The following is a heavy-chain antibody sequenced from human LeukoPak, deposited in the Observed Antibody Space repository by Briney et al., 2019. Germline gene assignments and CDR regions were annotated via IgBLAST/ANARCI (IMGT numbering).Heavy chain of an antibody. J-gene: IGHJ1*01. CDR1: GGTFSSYD. CDR2: INPIFGTA. D-gene: IGHD6-13*01. CDR3: ASPIIAAAGTGYFQH. V-gene: IGHV1-69*05. Sequence: SVKVSCKASGGTFSSYDISWVRQTPGQGLEWMGGINPIFGTANYAQKFQGRVTITTDESTTTAYMELSSLRSEDTAVYYCASPIIAAAGTGYFQHWGQGTLVTVYS.